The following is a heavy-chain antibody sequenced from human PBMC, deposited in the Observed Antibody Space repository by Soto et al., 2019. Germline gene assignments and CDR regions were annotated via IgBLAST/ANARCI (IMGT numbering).Heavy chain of an antibody. D-gene: IGHD6-13*01. CDR3: ARDTDAAAGSQDWFDP. Sequence: GGSLRLSCAASGFTFSSYWMHWVRQAPGKGLVWVSRISSDGSSTSYADSVKGRFTISRDNAKNTLYLQMNSLRAEDTAVYYCARDTDAAAGSQDWFDPWGQGTLVTVSS. CDR2: ISSDGSST. CDR1: GFTFSSYW. J-gene: IGHJ5*02. V-gene: IGHV3-74*01.